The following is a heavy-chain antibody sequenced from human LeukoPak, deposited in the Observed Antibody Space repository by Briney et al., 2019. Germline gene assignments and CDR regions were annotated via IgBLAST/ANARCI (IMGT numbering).Heavy chain of an antibody. CDR2: IYPDDSDT. Sequence: GESLKISCEAFGYSFSEYWIKWVRQMPGKGLAWMGIIYPDDSDTRYSPSFQGQVPFSVDKSISTAYLEWGSLRVSDTSMYYCARLGKYGSGTYRRREIDNWGQGSLVTVSS. J-gene: IGHJ4*02. CDR3: ARLGKYGSGTYRRREIDN. D-gene: IGHD3-10*01. V-gene: IGHV5-51*01. CDR1: GYSFSEYW.